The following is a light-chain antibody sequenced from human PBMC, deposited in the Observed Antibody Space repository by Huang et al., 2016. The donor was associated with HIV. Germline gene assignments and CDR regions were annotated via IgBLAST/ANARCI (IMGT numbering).Light chain of an antibody. Sequence: EIVLTQTPATLSLSPGERVTLSCGASQSFIGNHLAWYQKKPGLAPRLLIYDASNRAIDSPDRVSGSGSGTDFTRTIDRLEPEDFAVYYCHQYGSTPLTFGGGTKVEI. CDR3: HQYGSTPLT. CDR2: DAS. CDR1: QSFIGNH. V-gene: IGKV3D-20*01. J-gene: IGKJ4*01.